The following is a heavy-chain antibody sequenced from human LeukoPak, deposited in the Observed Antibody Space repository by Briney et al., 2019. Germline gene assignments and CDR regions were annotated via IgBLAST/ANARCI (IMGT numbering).Heavy chain of an antibody. Sequence: QTVPLLRAISGDSVSSNSVAWNGVRQSPSRGLEWLGRTYYRSRWSNAYAVSVNSRITIDPNTSKNQFSLQLNSVTPEDTAVYYCARDHDYGDYWTYEDYWGQGTLVTVSS. J-gene: IGHJ4*02. CDR3: ARDHDYGDYWTYEDY. CDR2: TYYRSRWSN. V-gene: IGHV6-1*01. CDR1: GDSVSSNSVA. D-gene: IGHD4-17*01.